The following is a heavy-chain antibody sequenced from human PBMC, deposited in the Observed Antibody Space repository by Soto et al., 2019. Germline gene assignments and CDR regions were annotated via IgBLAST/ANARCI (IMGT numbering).Heavy chain of an antibody. CDR1: GYTFTSYG. J-gene: IGHJ6*02. Sequence: ASVKVSCKASGYTFTSYGISWVRQAPGQGLEWMGWISAYNGNTNYAQKLQGRVTMTTDTSTSTAYMELRSLRSDDTAVYYCARAGKQLRHYYYYGVDVWGQGTTVTVSS. V-gene: IGHV1-18*04. D-gene: IGHD6-13*01. CDR3: ARAGKQLRHYYYYGVDV. CDR2: ISAYNGNT.